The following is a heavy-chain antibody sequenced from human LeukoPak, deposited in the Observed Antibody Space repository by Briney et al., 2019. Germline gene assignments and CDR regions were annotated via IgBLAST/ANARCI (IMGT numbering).Heavy chain of an antibody. D-gene: IGHD5-24*01. V-gene: IGHV3-23*01. CDR2: ISGSGGST. CDR3: AKDKMAVHSPGSCCGMDV. J-gene: IGHJ6*02. CDR1: GFTFSSYA. Sequence: GGSLRLSCAASGFTFSSYAMSWVRQAPGKGLEWVSAISGSGGSTYYADSVKGRFTISRDNSKNTLYLQMNSLRAEDTAVYYCAKDKMAVHSPGSCCGMDVWGQGTTVTVSS.